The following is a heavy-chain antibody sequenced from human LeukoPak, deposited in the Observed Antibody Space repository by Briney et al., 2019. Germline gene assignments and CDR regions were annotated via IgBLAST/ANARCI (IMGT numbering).Heavy chain of an antibody. CDR3: ARVLECCSSSSCPRPDY. J-gene: IGHJ4*02. D-gene: IGHD2-2*01. CDR2: INPNSGDT. V-gene: IGHV1-2*02. Sequence: ASVNVSCRASGYTFTGFYIHWVRQAPGQGLEWMGWINPNSGDTNYAQKFQDRATMTRDTSISTAYMELSRLRSDDTAVYSCARVLECCSSSSCPRPDYWGQGTLVTVSS. CDR1: GYTFTGFY.